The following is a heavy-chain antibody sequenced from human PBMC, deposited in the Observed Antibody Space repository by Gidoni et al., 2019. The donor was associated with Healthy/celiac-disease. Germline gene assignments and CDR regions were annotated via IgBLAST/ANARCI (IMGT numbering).Heavy chain of an antibody. CDR1: GYTFTSYD. V-gene: IGHV1-8*01. CDR2: MNPNRGNT. D-gene: IGHD2-15*01. J-gene: IGHJ5*02. CDR3: ARGRCSGGSCRYEEYNWFDP. Sequence: QVQLVQSGAEVKKPGASVKVSCKASGYTFTSYDINWVRQATGQGLEWMGWMNPNRGNTGYAQKFQGRVTMTRNTSISTAYMELSSLRSEDTAVYYCARGRCSGGSCRYEEYNWFDPWGQGTLVTVSS.